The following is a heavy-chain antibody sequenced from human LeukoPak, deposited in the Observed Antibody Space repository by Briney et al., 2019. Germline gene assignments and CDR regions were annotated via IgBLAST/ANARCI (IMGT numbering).Heavy chain of an antibody. D-gene: IGHD3-10*01. CDR1: GFTFDDYA. V-gene: IGHV3-9*01. Sequence: GGSLRLSCAASGFTFDDYAMHWVRQAPGKGLEWVSGISWNSGSIGYADSVKGRFTISRDNAKNSLYLQINSLRGEDTALYYCAKVMVRGANNVNLRPYYGIDVWGEGTRVTLSS. CDR3: AKVMVRGANNVNLRPYYGIDV. J-gene: IGHJ6*04. CDR2: ISWNSGSI.